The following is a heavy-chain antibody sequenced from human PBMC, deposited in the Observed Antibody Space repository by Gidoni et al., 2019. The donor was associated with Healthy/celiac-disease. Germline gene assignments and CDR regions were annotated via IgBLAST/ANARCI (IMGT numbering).Heavy chain of an antibody. CDR1: GLTFSSYN. CDR2: SRPSSSTI. V-gene: IGHV3-48*01. Sequence: VQLLESGGGLVQHGGSLRLSCAASGLTFSSYNMNWVRQDPGKGLEWVSDSRPSSSTIYYADSVKGRCTISRDNAKNSLYLQMNSLRAEDTAVYYCARDSQNDGSRTYSYPFDIWGQGTMVSVSS. D-gene: IGHD3-10*01. CDR3: ARDSQNDGSRTYSYPFDI. J-gene: IGHJ3*02.